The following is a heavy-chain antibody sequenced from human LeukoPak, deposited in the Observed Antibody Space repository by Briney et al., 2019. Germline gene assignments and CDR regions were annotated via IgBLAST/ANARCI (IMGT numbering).Heavy chain of an antibody. J-gene: IGHJ6*02. CDR1: GFTFSSYA. CDR2: ISYDGSNK. D-gene: IGHD6-19*01. V-gene: IGHV3-30-3*01. Sequence: GGSLRLSCAASGFTFSSYAMHWVRQAPGKGLEWVAVISYDGSNKYYADSVKGRFIISRDNSKNTLYLQMNSLRAEDTAVYYCARETGYSSGWYPPQYYGMDVWGQGTTVTVSS. CDR3: ARETGYSSGWYPPQYYGMDV.